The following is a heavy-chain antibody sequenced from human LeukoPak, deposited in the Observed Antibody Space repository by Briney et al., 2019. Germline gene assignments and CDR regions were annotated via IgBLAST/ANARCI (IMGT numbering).Heavy chain of an antibody. CDR3: ASANFGDYVF. CDR2: IYYSGST. J-gene: IGHJ4*02. CDR1: GGSISSYY. V-gene: IGHV4-59*08. D-gene: IGHD4-17*01. Sequence: PSETLSLTCTVSGGSISSYYWSWIRQPPGKGLEWIGYIYYSGSTNYNPSLKSRVTISVDTSINQFSLRVISVTAADTALYYCASANFGDYVFWGQGTLVTVSS.